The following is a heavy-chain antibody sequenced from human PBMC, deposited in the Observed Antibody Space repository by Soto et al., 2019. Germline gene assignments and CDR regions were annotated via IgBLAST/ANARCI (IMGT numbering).Heavy chain of an antibody. V-gene: IGHV1-69*04. Sequence: QVQLVQSGAEVKKPGSSVKVSCMTSGGSFSGYVFTWVRQAPGQGLEWMGRIIPVHKITNYADSLQGRVTMSADASSSRTYMQLSTLRSDDTAVYFCGRAKSIFGSVTDVYDIWGQGTMVIVSS. J-gene: IGHJ3*02. CDR3: GRAKSIFGSVTDVYDI. D-gene: IGHD3-3*01. CDR1: GGSFSGYV. CDR2: IIPVHKIT.